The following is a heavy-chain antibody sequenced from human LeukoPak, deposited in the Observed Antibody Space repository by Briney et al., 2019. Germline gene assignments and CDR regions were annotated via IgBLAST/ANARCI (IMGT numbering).Heavy chain of an antibody. CDR1: GFTFSSYG. D-gene: IGHD3-3*01. CDR3: ARDFWSGYSVSYFDY. CDR2: ISSSSSYI. V-gene: IGHV3-21*01. J-gene: IGHJ4*02. Sequence: GGSLRLSCAASGFTFSSYGMHWVRQAPGKGLEWVSSISSSSSYIYYADSVKGRFTISRDNAKNSLYLQMNSLRAEDTAVYYCARDFWSGYSVSYFDYWGQGTLVTVSS.